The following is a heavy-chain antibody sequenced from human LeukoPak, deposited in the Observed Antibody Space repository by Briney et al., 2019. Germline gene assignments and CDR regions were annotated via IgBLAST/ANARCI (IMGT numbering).Heavy chain of an antibody. CDR3: ARARKSGGITMIRGVKDRGWFDP. V-gene: IGHV3-48*03. Sequence: GGSLRLSCAASGFTFSNYEMNWVRQAPGKGLEWVSYISGSGSTIYYADSVKGRFTISRDNSKNTLYLQMNSLRAEDTAVYYCARARKSGGITMIRGVKDRGWFDPWGQGTLVTVSS. D-gene: IGHD3-10*01. CDR1: GFTFSNYE. CDR2: ISGSGSTI. J-gene: IGHJ5*02.